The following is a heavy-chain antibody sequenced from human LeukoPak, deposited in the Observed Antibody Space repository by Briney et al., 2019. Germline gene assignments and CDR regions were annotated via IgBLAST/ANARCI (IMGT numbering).Heavy chain of an antibody. J-gene: IGHJ4*02. D-gene: IGHD1-1*01. Sequence: GSLRLSCAASGFPFSSYAMTWVRQAPGKGLEWVSGISGSGGSTYYADSVKGRFTISRDNSKNTLYLQMNSLRAEDTAVYYCAKEGSDWDVDYWGQGTLVTVSS. CDR3: AKEGSDWDVDY. CDR2: ISGSGGST. CDR1: GFPFSSYA. V-gene: IGHV3-23*01.